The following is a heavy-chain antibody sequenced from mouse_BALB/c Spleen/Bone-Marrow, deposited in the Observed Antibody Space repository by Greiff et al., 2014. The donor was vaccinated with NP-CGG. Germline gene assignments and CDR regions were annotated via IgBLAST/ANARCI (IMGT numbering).Heavy chain of an antibody. Sequence: LVESGAELMKPGASVKISCKATGYTFSSYWIEWVKQRPGHGPEWIGEILPGSVTTNYNGRFKGKATFTADTSSNTAYMQLSSLTSDDSAVYYCARDHFDHWGPGTTLTVSS. CDR2: ILPGSVTT. CDR1: GYTFSSYW. J-gene: IGHJ2*01. CDR3: ARDHFDH. V-gene: IGHV1-9*01.